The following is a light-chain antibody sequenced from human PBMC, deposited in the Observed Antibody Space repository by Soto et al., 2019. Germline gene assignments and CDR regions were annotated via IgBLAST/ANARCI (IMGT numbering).Light chain of an antibody. CDR1: QSVGNY. CDR3: HHRYTWPRA. Sequence: EIVLTQSPATLSLSPGERATLSCRASQSVGNYLGWYQQRPGQAPRLLIYDASERAAGIPAGFSGSGSGTDFTLTINSLEPEDFALYYCHHRYTWPRAFGQGTRLEIK. CDR2: DAS. V-gene: IGKV3-11*01. J-gene: IGKJ5*01.